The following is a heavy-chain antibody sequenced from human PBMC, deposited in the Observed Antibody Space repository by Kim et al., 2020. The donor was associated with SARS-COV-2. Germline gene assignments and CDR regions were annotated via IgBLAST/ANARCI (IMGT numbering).Heavy chain of an antibody. V-gene: IGHV4-59*08. J-gene: IGHJ3*02. CDR2: ISYSGTP. CDR3: SRRDTTISAFDI. CDR1: GDSINSNY. Sequence: SETLSLTCIVSGDSINSNYWSWIRQPPGEGLEWLGYISYSGTPYYNPSLRSRLTISLDTSRKQFSLKVTSITAADAAVYYCSRRDTTISAFDIWGQGIMVTVSS. D-gene: IGHD1-26*01.